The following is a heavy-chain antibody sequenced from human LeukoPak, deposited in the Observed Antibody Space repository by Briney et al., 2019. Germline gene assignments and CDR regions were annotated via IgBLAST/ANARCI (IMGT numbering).Heavy chain of an antibody. J-gene: IGHJ2*01. CDR2: IYTSGST. V-gene: IGHV4-61*02. CDR3: AREGWKMTTVTTSWYFDL. D-gene: IGHD4-17*01. CDR1: GGSISSGSYY. Sequence: PSETLSLTCTVSGGSISSGSYYWSWIRQPAGKGLEWIGRIYTSGSTNYNPSLKSRVTISVDTSKNQFSLKLSSVTAADTAVYYRAREGWKMTTVTTSWYFDLWGRGTLVTVSS.